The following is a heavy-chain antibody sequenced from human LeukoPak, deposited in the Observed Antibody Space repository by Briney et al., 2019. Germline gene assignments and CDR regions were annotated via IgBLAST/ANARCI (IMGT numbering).Heavy chain of an antibody. D-gene: IGHD6-19*01. CDR2: ISYDGSNK. CDR1: GFTFSNYG. Sequence: GGSLRLSCAASGFTFSNYGMHWVRQAPGKGLEWVAVISYDGSNKYYADSVKGRFTISRDNSKNTLYLQMNSLRAEDTAVYYCARGTRIAVAGLQEYFQHWGQGTLVTVSS. CDR3: ARGTRIAVAGLQEYFQH. J-gene: IGHJ1*01. V-gene: IGHV3-30*03.